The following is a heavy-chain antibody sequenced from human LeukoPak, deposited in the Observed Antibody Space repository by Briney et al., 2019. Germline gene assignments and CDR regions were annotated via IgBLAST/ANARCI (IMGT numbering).Heavy chain of an antibody. CDR3: VTNLLRFLEWLQMDV. CDR1: GFTFSSYA. Sequence: PGGSLRLSCSASGFTFSSYAMHWVRQAPGKGLEYVSAISSNGGSTYYADSVKGRFTISRDNSKNTLYLQTSSLRAEDTAVYYCVTNLLRFLEWLQMDVWGQGTTVTVSS. D-gene: IGHD3-3*01. V-gene: IGHV3-64D*06. CDR2: ISSNGGST. J-gene: IGHJ6*02.